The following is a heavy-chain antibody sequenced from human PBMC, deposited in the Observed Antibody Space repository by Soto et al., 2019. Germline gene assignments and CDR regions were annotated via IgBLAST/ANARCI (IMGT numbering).Heavy chain of an antibody. J-gene: IGHJ4*02. V-gene: IGHV1-18*01. Sequence: QVQLVQSGAEVKKPGASVKVSCKASGYTFSSYGISWVRQAPGQGLEWMGWISAYNGNTKYAQKIQGRVTMTTDTATRAAYVEVRSLRSDDTAVYYGARGSPPVDYWGQGTLVTVSS. CDR2: ISAYNGNT. CDR3: ARGSPPVDY. CDR1: GYTFSSYG.